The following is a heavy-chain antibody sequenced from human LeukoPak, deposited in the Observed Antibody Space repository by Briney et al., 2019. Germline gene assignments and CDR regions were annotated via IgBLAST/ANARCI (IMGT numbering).Heavy chain of an antibody. CDR3: VRLQPNTGEWAFDI. Sequence: SETLSLTCTVYGGSISTYYWSWIRQPPGEGLEWIGYISNGGSTNYNPSLKSRVTISVDTSKNQLSLKLSSVTAADTAVYHCVRLQPNTGEWAFDIWGQGTMVSVSS. CDR1: GGSISTYY. D-gene: IGHD1-1*01. V-gene: IGHV4-59*01. J-gene: IGHJ3*02. CDR2: ISNGGST.